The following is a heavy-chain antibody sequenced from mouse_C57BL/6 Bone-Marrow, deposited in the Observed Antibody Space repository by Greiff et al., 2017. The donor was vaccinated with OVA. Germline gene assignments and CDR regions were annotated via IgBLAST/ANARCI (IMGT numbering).Heavy chain of an antibody. CDR1: GYTFTDYY. V-gene: IGHV1-26*01. CDR2: INPNNGGT. J-gene: IGHJ2*01. Sequence: VQLQQSGPELVKPGASVKISCKASGYTFTDYYMNWVKQSHGKSLEWIGDINPNNGGTSYNQKFKGKATLTVDKSSSTAYMELRSLTSEDSAVYYCARRVGGYPYYFDYWGQGTTLTVSS. CDR3: ARRVGGYPYYFDY. D-gene: IGHD2-2*01.